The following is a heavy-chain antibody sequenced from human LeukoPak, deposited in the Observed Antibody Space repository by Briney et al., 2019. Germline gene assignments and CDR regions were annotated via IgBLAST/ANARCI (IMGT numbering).Heavy chain of an antibody. J-gene: IGHJ4*02. Sequence: GGSLRLSCAGSGFSFSDAWFNWVRQTPEKGLEWVARIKRQTEGWAKDHAAPVKGRFTISRDDSKNTVYLQMNNLEIEDTAVYFCSRNADHDWWGQGTLVTVSS. CDR2: IKRQTEGWAK. V-gene: IGHV3-15*01. CDR1: GFSFSDAW. CDR3: SRNADHDW. D-gene: IGHD1-14*01.